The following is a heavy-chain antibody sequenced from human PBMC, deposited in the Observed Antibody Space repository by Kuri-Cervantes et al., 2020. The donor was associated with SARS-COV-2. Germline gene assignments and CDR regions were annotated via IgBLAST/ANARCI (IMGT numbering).Heavy chain of an antibody. V-gene: IGHV1-69*05. CDR1: GATFSTYG. Sequence: SVKVSCKASGATFSTYGFSWVRQAPGQGLEWMGGIIPFFGTPNYAQKFEGRVTMTRDTSTSTVYMELSSLRSEDTAVYYCARDGVVVPAAMTSYYYYYMDVWGKGTTVTVSS. CDR2: IIPFFGTP. J-gene: IGHJ6*03. D-gene: IGHD2-2*01. CDR3: ARDGVVVPAAMTSYYYYYMDV.